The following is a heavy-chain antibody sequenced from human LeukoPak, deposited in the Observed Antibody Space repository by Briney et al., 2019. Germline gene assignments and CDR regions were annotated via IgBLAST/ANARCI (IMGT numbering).Heavy chain of an antibody. CDR1: GYTLTNYA. V-gene: IGHV7-4-1*02. CDR3: ARVQGYCSTTSCYPHY. CDR2: INTNTGNP. D-gene: IGHD2-2*01. Sequence: ASVKVSCKASGYTLTNYALNWVRQAPGQGLEWMGWINTNTGNPTYTQGFTGRFVFSLDTSVNTAYLQISSLKAEDTAIYYCARVQGYCSTTSCYPHYWGQGTLVTVSS. J-gene: IGHJ4*02.